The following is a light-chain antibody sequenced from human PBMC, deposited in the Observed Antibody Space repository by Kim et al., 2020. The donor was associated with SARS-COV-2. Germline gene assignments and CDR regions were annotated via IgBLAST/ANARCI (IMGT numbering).Light chain of an antibody. CDR2: ATS. CDR3: QQYDTSPKT. V-gene: IGKV3-20*01. J-gene: IGKJ1*01. Sequence: EIELTQSPGTLSLSPGERATLSCRASQTLSPNYLAWYQQKPGQAPRLLIYATSNRATGIPDRFIGSGSGTDFTLTISRLEPDDFAVYYCQQYDTSPKTFGQGTKVEIK. CDR1: QTLSPNY.